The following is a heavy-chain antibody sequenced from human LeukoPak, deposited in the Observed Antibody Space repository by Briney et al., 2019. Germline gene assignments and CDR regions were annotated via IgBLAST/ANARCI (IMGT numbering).Heavy chain of an antibody. CDR3: ARGYYYDSSGYFPPDY. CDR2: IKQDGSEK. V-gene: IGHV3-7*01. CDR1: GFSFNTYA. D-gene: IGHD3-22*01. J-gene: IGHJ4*02. Sequence: GGSLRLSCATSGFSFNTYAMSWVRQAPGKGLEWVAHIKQDGSEKYYVDSVKGRFTISRDNAKNSLYLQMNSLRAEDTAVYYCARGYYYDSSGYFPPDYWGQGTLVTVSS.